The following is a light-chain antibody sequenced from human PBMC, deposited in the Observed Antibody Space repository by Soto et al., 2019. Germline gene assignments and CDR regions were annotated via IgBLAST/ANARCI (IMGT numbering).Light chain of an antibody. CDR3: QQYGSSPLT. CDR2: DAS. V-gene: IGKV3-20*01. Sequence: EIVLTQSPATLSLSPGERATLSCRASQSVRSNHLAWYQQKPGQAPRLLIYDASSRATGIPDRFSGSGSGTDFTLTISRLEPEDFAVYYCQQYGSSPLTFGGGTKVEIK. CDR1: QSVRSNH. J-gene: IGKJ4*01.